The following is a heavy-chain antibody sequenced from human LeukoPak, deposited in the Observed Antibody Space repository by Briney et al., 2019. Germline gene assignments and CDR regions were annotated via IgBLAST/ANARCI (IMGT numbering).Heavy chain of an antibody. V-gene: IGHV3-48*04. CDR3: SRLRGYSYGYADY. J-gene: IGHJ4*02. D-gene: IGHD5-18*01. Sequence: PGGSLRLSCAASGFTISSYSMNWVRQAPGKGLEWVSYVSSSGNTIDYADSVKGRFTISRDNAKNSLYLQMNNLRAEDTAVYHCSRLRGYSYGYADYWGQGALVTVPS. CDR1: GFTISSYS. CDR2: VSSSGNTI.